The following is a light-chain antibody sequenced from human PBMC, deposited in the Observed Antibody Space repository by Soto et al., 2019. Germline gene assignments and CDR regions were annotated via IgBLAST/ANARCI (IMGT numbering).Light chain of an antibody. CDR1: SSDVGAYKY. CDR2: AVS. CDR3: QSYDSSLSGSDV. J-gene: IGLJ1*01. Sequence: QSALTQPPSASGSPGQSVTISCTGTSSDVGAYKYVSWYQQHPGKAPKLMIYAVSERPSGVPDRFSGSKSGTSASLAITGLQAEDEADYYCQSYDSSLSGSDVFGTGTKLTVL. V-gene: IGLV2-8*01.